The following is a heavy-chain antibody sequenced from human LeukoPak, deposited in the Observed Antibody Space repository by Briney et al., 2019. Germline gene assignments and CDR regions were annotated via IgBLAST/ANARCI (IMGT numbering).Heavy chain of an antibody. J-gene: IGHJ4*02. CDR1: GFTFSSYG. Sequence: PGGSLRLSCAASGFTFSSYGMHWVRQAPGKGLEWVAVISYDGSNKYYADSVKGRFTISRDNSKNTLYLQMNSLRAEDTALYYCVRSLDYWGQGTLVIVSS. CDR2: ISYDGSNK. CDR3: VRSLDY. V-gene: IGHV3-30*03.